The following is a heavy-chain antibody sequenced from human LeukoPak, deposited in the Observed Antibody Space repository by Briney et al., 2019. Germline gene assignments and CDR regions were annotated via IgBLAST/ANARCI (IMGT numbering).Heavy chain of an antibody. D-gene: IGHD3-16*02. Sequence: PGGSLRLSCAASGFTFSSYAMSWVRQAPGKGLEWIGYIYYTGITNYNPSLESRVTISVDTSKNQFSLKLNSVTAADTAVYYCTRHDAIPVIGHGMGVWGQGTTVTVSS. J-gene: IGHJ6*02. CDR2: IYYTGIT. CDR3: TRHDAIPVIGHGMGV. V-gene: IGHV4-59*08. CDR1: GFTFSSYA.